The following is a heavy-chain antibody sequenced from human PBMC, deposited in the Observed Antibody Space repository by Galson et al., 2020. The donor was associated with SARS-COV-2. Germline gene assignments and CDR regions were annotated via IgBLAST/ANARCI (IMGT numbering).Heavy chain of an antibody. CDR3: ARDTPDDYAPGGFDY. V-gene: IGHV3-30*04. CDR1: GFTFSSYA. J-gene: IGHJ4*02. Sequence: GESLKIPCAASGFTFSSYAMHWVRQAPGKGLEWVAVISYDGSNKYYADSVKGRFTISRDNSKNTLYLQMNSLRAEDTAVYYCARDTPDDYAPGGFDYWGQGTLVSVSS. D-gene: IGHD4-17*01. CDR2: ISYDGSNK.